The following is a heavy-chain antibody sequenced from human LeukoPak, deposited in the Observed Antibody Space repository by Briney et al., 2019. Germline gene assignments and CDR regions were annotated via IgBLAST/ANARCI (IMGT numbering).Heavy chain of an antibody. D-gene: IGHD3-10*02. CDR1: GGSISSYY. V-gene: IGHV4-59*08. CDR2: IYYSGST. CDR3: ARRDYVFDY. Sequence: KPSETLSLTCTASGGSISSYYWSWIRQPPGKGLEWIGYIYYSGSTYYNPSLKSRVTISVDTSKNQFSLNLSSVTAADTAVYYCARRDYVFDYWGQGTLVTVSS. J-gene: IGHJ4*02.